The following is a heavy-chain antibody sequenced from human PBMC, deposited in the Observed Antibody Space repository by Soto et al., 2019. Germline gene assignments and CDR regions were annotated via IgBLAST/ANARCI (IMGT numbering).Heavy chain of an antibody. CDR1: GFTFTSSA. J-gene: IGHJ5*02. CDR2: IVVGSGNT. V-gene: IGHV1-58*01. CDR3: AARGGGGNWFDP. D-gene: IGHD3-10*01. Sequence: SVKVSFKASGFTFTSSAVQWLRQARGQRLEWIGWIVVGSGNTNYAQKFQERVTITRDMSTSTAYMELSSLRSEDTAVYYCAARGGGGNWFDPWGQGTLVTVSS.